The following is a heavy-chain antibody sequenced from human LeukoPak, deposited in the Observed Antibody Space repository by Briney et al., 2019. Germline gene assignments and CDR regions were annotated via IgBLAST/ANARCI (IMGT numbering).Heavy chain of an antibody. Sequence: SETLSLTCTVSGGSISSYYWSWIRQPAGKGLAWIGHIYTSGSTNYNPSLKSRVTISVDKSKNQFSLKLSSVTAADTAVYYCARYAVAGNYFDYWGQGTLVTVPS. CDR3: ARYAVAGNYFDY. D-gene: IGHD6-19*01. J-gene: IGHJ4*02. CDR1: GGSISSYY. CDR2: IYTSGST. V-gene: IGHV4-4*07.